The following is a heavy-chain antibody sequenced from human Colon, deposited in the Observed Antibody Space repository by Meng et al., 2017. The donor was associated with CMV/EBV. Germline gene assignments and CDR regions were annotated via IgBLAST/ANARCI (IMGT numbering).Heavy chain of an antibody. Sequence: GGSLRLSCEGSGFPFSDYGIHWVRQAPGKGLEWVAFLRSDGTNELYAESLKGRFTISRDNLRNTVFLEVNSLRPDDTAVYYCAKQRVTLLCNWDFDSWGQGTLVTVSS. CDR3: AKQRVTLLCNWDFDS. CDR2: LRSDGTNE. D-gene: IGHD2-2*01. CDR1: GFPFSDYG. J-gene: IGHJ4*02. V-gene: IGHV3-30*02.